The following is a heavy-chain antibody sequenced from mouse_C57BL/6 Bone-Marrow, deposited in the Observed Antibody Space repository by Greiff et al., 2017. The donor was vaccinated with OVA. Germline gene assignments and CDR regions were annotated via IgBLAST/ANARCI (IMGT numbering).Heavy chain of an antibody. CDR1: GYAFSSSW. J-gene: IGHJ3*01. Sequence: QVQLKESGPELVKPGASVKISCKASGYAFSSSWMNWVKQRPGHGLEWIGEILPGSGSTNYNEKFKGKATFTADTSSNTAYMQLSSLTTEDSAIYYCAREEDYYGKPPWFAYWGQGTLVTVSA. V-gene: IGHV1-9*01. D-gene: IGHD1-1*01. CDR2: ILPGSGST. CDR3: AREEDYYGKPPWFAY.